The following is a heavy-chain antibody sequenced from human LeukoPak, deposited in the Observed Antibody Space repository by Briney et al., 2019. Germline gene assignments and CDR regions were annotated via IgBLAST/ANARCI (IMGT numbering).Heavy chain of an antibody. CDR2: IGIDSGNT. V-gene: IGHV3-48*01. Sequence: GGSLRLSCAASGFTLSDYSMNWVRQAPGKGLEWISYIGIDSGNTNYADSVKGRFTISGDKAKNSLYLQMNSLRVEDTAVYYCARDYKYAFDNWGQGTLVTVSS. J-gene: IGHJ4*02. D-gene: IGHD5-24*01. CDR3: ARDYKYAFDN. CDR1: GFTLSDYS.